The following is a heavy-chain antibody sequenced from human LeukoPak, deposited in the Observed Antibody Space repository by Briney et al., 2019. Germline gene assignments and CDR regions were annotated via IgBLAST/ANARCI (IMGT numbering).Heavy chain of an antibody. D-gene: IGHD3-3*01. CDR2: IYTGGST. Sequence: PSQTLSLTCTVSGGSISSGSYYWSWIRQPAGKGLEWIGRIYTGGSTNYNPSLKSRVTISVNTSKNQFSLKLSSVTAADTAVYYCARIGMRSARFDYWGQGTLVTVSS. V-gene: IGHV4-61*02. J-gene: IGHJ4*02. CDR3: ARIGMRSARFDY. CDR1: GGSISSGSYY.